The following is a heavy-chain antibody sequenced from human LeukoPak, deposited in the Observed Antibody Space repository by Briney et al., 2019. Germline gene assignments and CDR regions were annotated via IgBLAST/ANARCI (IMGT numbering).Heavy chain of an antibody. J-gene: IGHJ3*02. CDR3: ASSDHYDSSGFGLDAFDI. Sequence: SETLSLTCTVSGGSISGYYWSWIRQPPGKGLEWIGYIYNSGSTNYNPSLKSRVTISLDTSKNQFFLKLTSVTAADTAVYYCASSDHYDSSGFGLDAFDIWGQGTMVTVS. CDR2: IYNSGST. V-gene: IGHV4-59*08. CDR1: GGSISGYY. D-gene: IGHD3-22*01.